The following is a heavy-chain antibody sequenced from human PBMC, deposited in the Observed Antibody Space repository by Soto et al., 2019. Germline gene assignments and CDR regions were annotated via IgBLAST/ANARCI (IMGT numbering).Heavy chain of an antibody. CDR2: IYNSGST. CDR1: GGSISSGVYY. CDR3: ARDKWDSSGKATYYFDY. V-gene: IGHV4-31*03. J-gene: IGHJ4*02. D-gene: IGHD3-22*01. Sequence: QVQLQESGPGLVKPSQTLSLTCTVSGGSISSGVYYWSWIRQHPGRGLEGIGHIYNSGSTDYNPTLKGRVPISVDTSKNQFSLKLSSVTAADTAIYYCARDKWDSSGKATYYFDYWGQGTLVTVSS.